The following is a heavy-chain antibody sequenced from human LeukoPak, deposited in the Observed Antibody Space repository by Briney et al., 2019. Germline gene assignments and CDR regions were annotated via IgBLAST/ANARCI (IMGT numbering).Heavy chain of an antibody. J-gene: IGHJ4*02. CDR1: GYSFTDDY. CDR3: APTPEAYTSNWNV. Sequence: ASVKVSCKTSGYSFTDDYVQWVRQAPGQGLEWMGWINPDSGFTNYAQKFQGRVTMTRDTSIRTAYTEVRRLRPDDTAVYYCAPTPEAYTSNWNVWGQGTLVTVSS. V-gene: IGHV1-2*02. CDR2: INPDSGFT. D-gene: IGHD1-1*01.